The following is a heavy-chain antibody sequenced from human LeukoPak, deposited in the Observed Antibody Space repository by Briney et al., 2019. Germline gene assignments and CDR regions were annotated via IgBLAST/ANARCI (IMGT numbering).Heavy chain of an antibody. V-gene: IGHV3-30*04. Sequence: GGSLRLSCAASGFTFSSYAMHWVRQAPGKGLEWVAVISYDGSNKYYADSVKGRFTISRDNSKNTLYLQMNSLRAEDTAVYYCARDAYSSSRLDYWGQGTLVTVSS. CDR2: ISYDGSNK. CDR1: GFTFSSYA. J-gene: IGHJ4*02. D-gene: IGHD6-13*01. CDR3: ARDAYSSSRLDY.